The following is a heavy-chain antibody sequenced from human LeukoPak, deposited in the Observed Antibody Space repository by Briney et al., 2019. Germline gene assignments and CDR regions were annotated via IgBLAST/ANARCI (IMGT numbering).Heavy chain of an antibody. CDR1: GFTFSSYN. J-gene: IGHJ4*02. CDR3: ARGDYGGFDY. Sequence: GGSLRLSCAASGFTFSSYNMNWVPQAPGEGPEWLSFISTDSKYIYYADSVKGRFTISRDNGKNSLFLQMNSLRVEDTAVYYCARGDYGGFDYWGQGTLVTVSS. CDR2: ISTDSKYI. V-gene: IGHV3-21*01. D-gene: IGHD4/OR15-4a*01.